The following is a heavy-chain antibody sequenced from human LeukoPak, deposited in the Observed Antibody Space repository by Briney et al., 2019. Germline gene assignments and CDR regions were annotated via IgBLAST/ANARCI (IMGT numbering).Heavy chain of an antibody. D-gene: IGHD3-10*01. Sequence: SETLSLTCAVYGGSFSGYYWSWIRQPPGKGLEWIGEINHSGSTNYNPSLKSRVTISVDTSKNQFSLKLSSVTAADTAVYYCARGSGITMVRGVTINWFDPWGQGTLVTVSS. CDR3: ARGSGITMVRGVTINWFDP. CDR2: INHSGST. J-gene: IGHJ5*02. CDR1: GGSFSGYY. V-gene: IGHV4-34*01.